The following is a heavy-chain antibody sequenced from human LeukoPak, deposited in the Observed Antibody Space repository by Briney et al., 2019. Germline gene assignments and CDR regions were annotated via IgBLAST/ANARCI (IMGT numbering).Heavy chain of an antibody. CDR3: AKSPVRGVTHFDY. J-gene: IGHJ4*02. Sequence: GGSLRLSCAASGFTFSSYAMHWVRQAPGKGLEWVTLFSYDGSSKYYADSVKGRFTISRDNAKNTLDLQMSGLRAEDTAVYYCAKSPVRGVTHFDYWGQGTLVSVSS. D-gene: IGHD3-10*01. CDR2: FSYDGSSK. CDR1: GFTFSSYA. V-gene: IGHV3-30-3*02.